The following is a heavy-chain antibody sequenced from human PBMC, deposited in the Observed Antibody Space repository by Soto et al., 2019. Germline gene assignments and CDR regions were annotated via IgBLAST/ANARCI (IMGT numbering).Heavy chain of an antibody. CDR1: GGSISSGGYY. V-gene: IGHV4-31*03. Sequence: PSETLSLTCTVSGGSISSGGYYWSWIRQHPGKGLEWIGYIYYSGSTYYNPSLKSRVTISVDTPKNQFSLKLSSVTAADTAVYYCARWFGETPRDWFDPWGQGTPVTVSS. J-gene: IGHJ5*02. CDR2: IYYSGST. CDR3: ARWFGETPRDWFDP. D-gene: IGHD3-10*01.